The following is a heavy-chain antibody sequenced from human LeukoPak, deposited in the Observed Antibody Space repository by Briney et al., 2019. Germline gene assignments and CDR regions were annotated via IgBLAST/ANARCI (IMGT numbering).Heavy chain of an antibody. CDR3: AKDIGDGKGYMDV. CDR1: GFTFDDYA. CDR2: ISGVVGST. J-gene: IGHJ6*03. D-gene: IGHD4-17*01. Sequence: PGGSLRLSCAASGFTFDDYAVHWVRHAPGEGLDWVSLISGVVGSTYYADSVKGRFTISRDNSKNSLYLQMNSLRTEDTALYYCAKDIGDGKGYMDVWGKGTTVTVSS. V-gene: IGHV3-43*02.